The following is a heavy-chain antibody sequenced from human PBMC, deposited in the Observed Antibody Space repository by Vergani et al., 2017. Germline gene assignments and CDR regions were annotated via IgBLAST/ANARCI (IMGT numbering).Heavy chain of an antibody. CDR1: GYTFIDYY. CDR2: VNPTTGGT. V-gene: IGHV1-2*02. J-gene: IGHJ5*01. CDR3: ARGGSVGRIHGFDF. D-gene: IGHD1-14*01. Sequence: QVQLMESGAQVKKPGASVKVSCEASGYTFIDYYIHWIRQAPGQGIEWLGWVNPTTGGTHFAQKYQGRLTLTRDTSINTAYMELSGLTSDDTAIYHCARGGSVGRIHGFDFWGQGTLVSVSS.